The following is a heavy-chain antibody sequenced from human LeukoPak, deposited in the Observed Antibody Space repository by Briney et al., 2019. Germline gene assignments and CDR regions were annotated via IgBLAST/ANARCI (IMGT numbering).Heavy chain of an antibody. CDR1: GFTFSDYY. Sequence: PGGSLRLSCAASGFTFSDYYMSWIRQAPGKGLEWVSYISSSSSYTNYADSVKGRFTISRDNAKNSLYLQMNSPRAEDTAVYYRARDGWSGQHPHGYWGQGTLVTVSS. V-gene: IGHV3-11*06. J-gene: IGHJ4*02. CDR2: ISSSSSYT. CDR3: ARDGWSGQHPHGY. D-gene: IGHD2-15*01.